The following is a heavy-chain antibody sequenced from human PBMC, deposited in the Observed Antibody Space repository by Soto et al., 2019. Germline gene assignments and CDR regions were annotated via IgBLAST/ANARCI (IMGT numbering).Heavy chain of an antibody. CDR1: GYTLTELS. V-gene: IGHV1-24*01. J-gene: IGHJ4*02. Sequence: GASVKVSCKVSGYTLTELSMHWARQAAGKGLEWMGGFDPEDGETVYAQKFQGRVTMTEDTSTDTAYMELSSLRSEDTAVYYCAAYIPLHGALHYWGQGTLVTVSS. CDR2: FDPEDGET. D-gene: IGHD2-2*02. CDR3: AAYIPLHGALHY.